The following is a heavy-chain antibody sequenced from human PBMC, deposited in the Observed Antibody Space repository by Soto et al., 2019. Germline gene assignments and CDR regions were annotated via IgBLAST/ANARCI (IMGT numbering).Heavy chain of an antibody. V-gene: IGHV4-59*13. CDR2: IYYSGST. D-gene: IGHD5-12*01. J-gene: IGHJ4*02. Sequence: SETLSLTCTVSGGSISSYYWSWIRQPPGRGLEWIGYIYYSGSTNYNPSLKSRVTISVDTSKNQFSLKLSSVTAADTAVYYCARGGADGYNHDYYLDYWGQGILVTVSS. CDR1: GGSISSYY. CDR3: ARGGADGYNHDYYLDY.